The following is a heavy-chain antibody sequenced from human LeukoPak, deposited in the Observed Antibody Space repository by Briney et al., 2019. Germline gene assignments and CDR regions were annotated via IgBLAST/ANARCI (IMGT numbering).Heavy chain of an antibody. Sequence: GALRLSCAASGFTFSSYEMNWVRQAPGKGLEWVSYISSSGSTIYYADSVKGRFTISRDNAKNSLYLQMNSLRAEDTAVYYCARVAYYGSGSYTGYYYYYMDVWGKGTTVTISS. V-gene: IGHV3-48*03. CDR3: ARVAYYGSGSYTGYYYYYMDV. CDR1: GFTFSSYE. J-gene: IGHJ6*03. CDR2: ISSSGSTI. D-gene: IGHD3-10*01.